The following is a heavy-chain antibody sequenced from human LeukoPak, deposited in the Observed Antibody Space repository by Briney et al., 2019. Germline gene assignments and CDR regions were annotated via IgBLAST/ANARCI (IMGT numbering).Heavy chain of an antibody. J-gene: IGHJ3*02. D-gene: IGHD4-17*01. CDR3: ARDSTTVTPRDAFNI. V-gene: IGHV3-53*01. CDR2: IYSGGST. CDR1: AFTVSSNY. Sequence: PGGSLRFSCSASAFTVSSNYMGWDRQAQGKGLEWVSVIYSGGSTYYADSVKGRFTISRDNSKNTLYLQMNSLRAEDTAVYYCARDSTTVTPRDAFNIWGQGTMVTVSS.